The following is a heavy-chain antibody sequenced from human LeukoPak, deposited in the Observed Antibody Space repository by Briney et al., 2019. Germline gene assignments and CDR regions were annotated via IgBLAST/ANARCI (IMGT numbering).Heavy chain of an antibody. CDR2: IKSKTDGGTT. D-gene: IGHD3-9*01. V-gene: IGHV3-15*01. J-gene: IGHJ4*02. Sequence: PGGSLRLSCAASGFTFSNAWMSWVRQAPGKGPEWVGRIKSKTDGGTTDYAAPVKGRFTISRDDSKNTLYLQMNSLKTEDTAVYYCTTIYDILTGLFDYWGQGTLVTVSS. CDR3: TTIYDILTGLFDY. CDR1: GFTFSNAW.